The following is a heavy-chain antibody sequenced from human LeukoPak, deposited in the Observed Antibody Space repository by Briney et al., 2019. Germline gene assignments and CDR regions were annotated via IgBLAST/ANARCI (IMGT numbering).Heavy chain of an antibody. J-gene: IGHJ5*02. CDR2: MDTDGRTT. Sequence: TGGSLRLSCVVSGFPFGNFWMHWVRQVPGKGLVWVARMDTDGRTTDYADSVKGRFTISRDNARNTLYLQMRSLRADDTALYYCATDVTGSEDRWGQGTLVTVSS. CDR1: GFPFGNFW. D-gene: IGHD6-25*01. V-gene: IGHV3-74*01. CDR3: ATDVTGSEDR.